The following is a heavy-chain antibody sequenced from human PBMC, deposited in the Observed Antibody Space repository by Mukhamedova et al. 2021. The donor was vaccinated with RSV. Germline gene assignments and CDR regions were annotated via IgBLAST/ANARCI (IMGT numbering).Heavy chain of an antibody. V-gene: IGHV3-23*01. CDR3: TKAGKILVGKFFDF. J-gene: IGHJ4*02. D-gene: IGHD2-15*01. Sequence: GLEWVSGIRNNGATTNYADSVKGRFTISRDNDKNTLYLQMDSLRADDTAIYYCTKAGKILVGKFFDFWGQGTLVSVSS. CDR2: IRNNGATT.